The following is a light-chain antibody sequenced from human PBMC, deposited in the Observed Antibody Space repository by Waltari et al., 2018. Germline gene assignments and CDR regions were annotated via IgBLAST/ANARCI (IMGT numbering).Light chain of an antibody. Sequence: SYELPQPPSVSVSPGQTASITCSGDKLGDKYACWYQRKPGQSPVLVIYQDTQRPSGIPERFSGSSSGNTATLTIGGTQAMDEADYYCQAWDSSTRYVFGSGTKVTVL. J-gene: IGLJ1*01. V-gene: IGLV3-1*01. CDR1: KLGDKY. CDR2: QDT. CDR3: QAWDSSTRYV.